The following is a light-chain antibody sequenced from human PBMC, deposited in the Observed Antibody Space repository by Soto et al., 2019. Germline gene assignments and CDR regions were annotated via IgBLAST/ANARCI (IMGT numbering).Light chain of an antibody. CDR2: QDS. CDR3: QAWDSSTVV. Sequence: SYELTQPPSVSVFPGQTASITCSGDKLGDKYACWYQQKPGQSPVLVIYQDSKRPSGIPERFSGSNSGNTATLTISGTQAMDEADYYCQAWDSSTVVFGTGTTLTVL. J-gene: IGLJ1*01. V-gene: IGLV3-1*01. CDR1: KLGDKY.